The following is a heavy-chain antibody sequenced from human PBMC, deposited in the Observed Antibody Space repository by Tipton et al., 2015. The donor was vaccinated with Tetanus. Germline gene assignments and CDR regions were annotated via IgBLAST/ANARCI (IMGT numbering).Heavy chain of an antibody. CDR2: ISYDGSNK. J-gene: IGHJ4*02. CDR1: GFTFSSYA. V-gene: IGHV3-30*04. CDR3: ARDEDILTGYYPDY. Sequence: RSLRLSCAASGFTFSSYAMHWVRQAPGKGLEWVAVISYDGSNKYYADSVKGRFTISRDNSKNTLYLQMNSLRAEDTAVYYCARDEDILTGYYPDYWGQGTLVTVSS. D-gene: IGHD3-9*01.